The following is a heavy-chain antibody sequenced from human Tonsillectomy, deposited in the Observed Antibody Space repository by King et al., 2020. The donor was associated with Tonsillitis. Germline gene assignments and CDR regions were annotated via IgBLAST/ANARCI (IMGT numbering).Heavy chain of an antibody. CDR2: ISYSGDS. V-gene: IGHV4-59*08. CDR1: GDSIRNNY. CDR3: ARKAREFDS. Sequence: VQLQESGPGLVKPSETLSLTCTVSGDSIRNNYWSWVRQSPGKGLDWIGYISYSGDSGHNPSLESRVAISVDPSKNQFSLKVSSVTAADTAIYYCARKAREFDSWGQGILVTVSS. J-gene: IGHJ5*01.